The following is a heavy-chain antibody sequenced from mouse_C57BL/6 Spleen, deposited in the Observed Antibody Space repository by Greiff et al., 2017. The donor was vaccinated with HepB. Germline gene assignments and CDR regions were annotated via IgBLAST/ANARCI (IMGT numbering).Heavy chain of an antibody. J-gene: IGHJ2*01. CDR2: ISYDGSN. CDR3: ARDHQFDY. V-gene: IGHV3-6*01. Sequence: EVKLMESGPGLVKPSQSLSLTCSVTGYSITSGYYWNWIRQFPGNKLEWMGYISYDGSNNYNPSLKNRISITRDTSKNQFFLKLNSVTTEDTATYYCARDHQFDYWGQGTTLTVSS. CDR1: GYSITSGYY.